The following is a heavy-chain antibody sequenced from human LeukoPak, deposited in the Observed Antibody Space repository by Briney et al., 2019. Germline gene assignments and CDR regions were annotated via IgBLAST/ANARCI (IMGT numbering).Heavy chain of an antibody. V-gene: IGHV4-39*01. D-gene: IGHD3-10*01. Sequence: SETLSLTCTVSGGSISSSSYYWGWIRQPPGKGLEWIGSIYYSGSTYYNPSLKSRVTISVDTSKNQFSLKLSSVTAADTAVYYCARPLGSWVLPDYWGQGTLVTVSS. J-gene: IGHJ4*02. CDR3: ARPLGSWVLPDY. CDR1: GGSISSSSYY. CDR2: IYYSGST.